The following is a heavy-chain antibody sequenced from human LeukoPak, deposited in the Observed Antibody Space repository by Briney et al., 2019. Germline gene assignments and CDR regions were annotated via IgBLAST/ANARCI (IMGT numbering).Heavy chain of an antibody. CDR1: GFSFSNYW. V-gene: IGHV3-7*03. J-gene: IGHJ4*02. CDR3: ARCEDY. CDR2: INEDESAK. Sequence: GGSLRLSCAASGFSFSNYWMSWVRQAPGKGLEWVASINEDESAKFYVDSVKGRITISRDNAKNSLYLQMNNLGVEDTAFYYCARCEDYWGQGTLVTVSS.